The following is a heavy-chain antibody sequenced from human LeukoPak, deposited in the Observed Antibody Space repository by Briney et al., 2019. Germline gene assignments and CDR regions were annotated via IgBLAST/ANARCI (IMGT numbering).Heavy chain of an antibody. Sequence: ASVKVSCKASGYTFTGYYMHWVRQASGQGLEWMGRINPNSGGTNYAQKFQGRVTMTRDTSISTAYMELSSLRSEDTAVYYCARGHYAGNYFDYWGQGTLVTVSS. CDR1: GYTFTGYY. V-gene: IGHV1-2*06. CDR3: ARGHYAGNYFDY. CDR2: INPNSGGT. D-gene: IGHD4-23*01. J-gene: IGHJ4*02.